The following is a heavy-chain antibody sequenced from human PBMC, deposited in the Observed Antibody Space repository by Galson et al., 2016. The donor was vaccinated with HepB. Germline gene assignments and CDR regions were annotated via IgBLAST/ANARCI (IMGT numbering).Heavy chain of an antibody. Sequence: SLRLSCAASGFTFSSCWMTWVRQAPGKGLEWVANIKQDGSEKYYVDFVKGRFTISRDNAKNSLYLQMNSLRAEDTAVYYCAREGLSDYGDYKYYYYALDVWGQGTTVTVSS. V-gene: IGHV3-7*01. CDR2: IKQDGSEK. CDR1: GFTFSSCW. J-gene: IGHJ6*02. D-gene: IGHD4-17*01. CDR3: AREGLSDYGDYKYYYYALDV.